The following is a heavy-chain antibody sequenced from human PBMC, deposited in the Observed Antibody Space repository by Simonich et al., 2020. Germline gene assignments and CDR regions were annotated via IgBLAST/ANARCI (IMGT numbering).Heavy chain of an antibody. J-gene: IGHJ4*02. Sequence: EVQLVASGGGLVQPGGSLRLSCAASGFTFSSYEMNWVRQAPGKGLEWVSYISSSGSTIYYADSVKGRFTISRDNAKNSLYLQMNSLRAEDTAVYYCARHYYGDYYFDYWGQGTLVTVSS. D-gene: IGHD4-17*01. CDR1: GFTFSSYE. V-gene: IGHV3-48*03. CDR3: ARHYYGDYYFDY. CDR2: ISSSGSTI.